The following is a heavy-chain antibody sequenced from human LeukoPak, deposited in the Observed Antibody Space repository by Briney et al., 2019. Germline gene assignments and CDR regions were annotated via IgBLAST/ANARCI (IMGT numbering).Heavy chain of an antibody. J-gene: IGHJ5*02. CDR3: ARAYDSSGYTDPPSNWFDP. V-gene: IGHV4-39*01. CDR2: IYYSGST. D-gene: IGHD3-22*01. Sequence: SETLSLTCTVSGGSISSSSYYWGWTRQPPGKGLEWIGSIYYSGSTYYNPSLRSRVTISVDTSKNQFSLKLSSVTAADTAVYYCARAYDSSGYTDPPSNWFDPWGQGTLVTVSS. CDR1: GGSISSSSYY.